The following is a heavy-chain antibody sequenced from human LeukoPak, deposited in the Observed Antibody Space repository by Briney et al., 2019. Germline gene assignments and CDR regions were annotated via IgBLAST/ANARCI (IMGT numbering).Heavy chain of an antibody. V-gene: IGHV3-66*01. D-gene: IGHD3-16*01. CDR3: ARELNGYGYYFFDY. Sequence: GGSLRLSCAASGFTVSSNYMSWVRQAPGKGLEWVSVIYSGGSTYYADSVKGRFTISRDNAKNSLYLQMNGLGAEDTAVYYCARELNGYGYYFFDYWGPGTLVTVSS. J-gene: IGHJ4*02. CDR1: GFTVSSNY. CDR2: IYSGGST.